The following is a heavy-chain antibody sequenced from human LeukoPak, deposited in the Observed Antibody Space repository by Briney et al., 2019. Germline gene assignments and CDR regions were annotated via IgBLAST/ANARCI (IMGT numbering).Heavy chain of an antibody. Sequence: GGSLRLSCAASGFTFSSYSMSWVRQAPGKGLEWVSVIYSGGSTYYADSVKGRFTISRDNSKNTLYLQMNSLRAEDTAVYYCARSGSYSFDYWGQGTLVTVSS. V-gene: IGHV3-66*01. CDR2: IYSGGST. J-gene: IGHJ4*02. D-gene: IGHD1-26*01. CDR1: GFTFSSYS. CDR3: ARSGSYSFDY.